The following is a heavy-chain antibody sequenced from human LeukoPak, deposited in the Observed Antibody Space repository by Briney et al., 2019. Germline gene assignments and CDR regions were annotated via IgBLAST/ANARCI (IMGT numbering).Heavy chain of an antibody. CDR3: AKDWIPYNRVFDCFDF. CDR2: IGGGDT. D-gene: IGHD1-1*01. V-gene: IGHV3-23*01. CDR1: GFTFSIHA. J-gene: IGHJ4*02. Sequence: GGSLRLSCAGSGFTFSIHAMSWVRQAPGKGLEWVSTIGGGDTYYADSVKGRFTISRDDSQSTVHLQLNSLRAEDTAVYYCAKDWIPYNRVFDCFDFWGQGTLVTVSS.